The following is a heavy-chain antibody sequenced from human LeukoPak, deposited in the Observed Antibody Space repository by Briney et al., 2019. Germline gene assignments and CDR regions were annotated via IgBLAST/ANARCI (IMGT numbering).Heavy chain of an antibody. CDR3: ARARQFARRMARGVNFDY. V-gene: IGHV4-34*01. CDR1: GGSFSGYY. CDR2: INHSGST. D-gene: IGHD3-10*01. J-gene: IGHJ4*02. Sequence: WETLSLTCAVYGGSFSGYYWSWIRQPPGKGLEWIGEINHSGSTNYNPSLKSRVTISVDTSKNQFSLKLSSVTAADTAVYYCARARQFARRMARGVNFDYWGQGTLVTVSS.